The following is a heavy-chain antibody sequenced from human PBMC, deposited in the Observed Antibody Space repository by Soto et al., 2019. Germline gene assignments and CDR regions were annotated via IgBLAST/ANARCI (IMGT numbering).Heavy chain of an antibody. CDR3: AYSSTSFDY. Sequence: GGSLRLSCAASGVTFSSYAMGWVRQAPGKGLEWVSAISGSGGSTYYADSVKGRFTISRDNSKNTLYLQMNSLRAEDTAVYYCAYSSTSFDYWGQGTLVTVSS. D-gene: IGHD6-13*01. CDR1: GVTFSSYA. CDR2: ISGSGGST. V-gene: IGHV3-23*01. J-gene: IGHJ4*02.